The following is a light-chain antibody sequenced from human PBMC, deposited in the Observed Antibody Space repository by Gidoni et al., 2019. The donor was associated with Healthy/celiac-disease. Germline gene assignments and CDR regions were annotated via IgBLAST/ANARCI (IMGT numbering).Light chain of an antibody. J-gene: IGKJ3*01. CDR1: QSVSSY. CDR2: DAS. Sequence: EIVLTQSPATLSLSPGERATLSCRASQSVSSYLAWYQQKPGQAPRLLIYDASNRATGIPARFSGSGSGTDFTLTISSLEPEDFAVYYCQQRSNWPEVFTFXPXTKVDIK. CDR3: QQRSNWPEVFT. V-gene: IGKV3-11*01.